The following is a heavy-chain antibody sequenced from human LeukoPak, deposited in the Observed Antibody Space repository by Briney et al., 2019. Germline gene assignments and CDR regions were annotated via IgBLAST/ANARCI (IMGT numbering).Heavy chain of an antibody. V-gene: IGHV1-69*13. CDR3: ARGEWENPVGAFDY. CDR1: GYTFTSYG. CDR2: IIPIFGTA. J-gene: IGHJ4*02. Sequence: GASVKVSCKASGYTFTSYGISWVRQAPGQGLEWMGVIIPIFGTANYAQKFQGRVTITADESTSTAYMELSSLRSEDTAVYYCARGEWENPVGAFDYWGQGTLVTVSS. D-gene: IGHD1-26*01.